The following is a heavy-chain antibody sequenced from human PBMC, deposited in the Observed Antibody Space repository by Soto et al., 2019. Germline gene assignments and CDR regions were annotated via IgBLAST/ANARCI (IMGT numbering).Heavy chain of an antibody. D-gene: IGHD3-16*01. J-gene: IGHJ4*02. V-gene: IGHV4-31*03. CDR1: GGSISSGGDS. Sequence: PSGTLSLTCTVSGGSISSGGDSWSWIRQHPGKGLEWIGYIYYSGSTYYNPSLKSRVTISVDTSKNQFSLKLSSVTAADTAMHYGARARGEYVSPYSSCYFDYWGKETLVTVSS. CDR2: IYYSGST. CDR3: ARARGEYVSPYSSCYFDY.